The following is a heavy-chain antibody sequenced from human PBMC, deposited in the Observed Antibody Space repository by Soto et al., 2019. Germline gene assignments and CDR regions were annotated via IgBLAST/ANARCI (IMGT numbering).Heavy chain of an antibody. CDR2: ISAYNGNT. D-gene: IGHD3-22*01. CDR1: GYTFTSYG. CDR3: ARSYDSSGYYYYHHWFDP. J-gene: IGHJ5*02. Sequence: QVQLVQSGAEVKKPGASVKVSCKASGYTFTSYGISWVRQAPGQGLEWMGWISAYNGNTNYAQKLQGRVTMTTDTSTSTAYMELRSLRSDDTAVYYCARSYDSSGYYYYHHWFDPWGQGTLVTVSS. V-gene: IGHV1-18*01.